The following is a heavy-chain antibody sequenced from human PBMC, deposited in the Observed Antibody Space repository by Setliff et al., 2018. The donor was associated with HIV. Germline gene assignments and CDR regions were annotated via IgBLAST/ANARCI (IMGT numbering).Heavy chain of an antibody. J-gene: IGHJ3*02. Sequence: LSLTCSVSGVSISNGVYFWSWLRQHPGKGLEWVGYIYYSGDTYYNPSLKSRVTISVDTSENRFSLTLNSVTAADTAVYYCATEMAAIRQDAFDIWGLGTRVTVSS. CDR2: IYYSGDT. CDR3: ATEMAAIRQDAFDI. CDR1: GVSISNGVYF. V-gene: IGHV4-31*03. D-gene: IGHD6-19*01.